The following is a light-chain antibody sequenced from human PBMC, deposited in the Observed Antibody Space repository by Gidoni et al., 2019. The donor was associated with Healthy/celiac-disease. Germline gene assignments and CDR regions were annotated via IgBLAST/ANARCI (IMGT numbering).Light chain of an antibody. CDR1: QSMSSY. CDR3: QQSYSTPRGFT. J-gene: IGKJ3*01. CDR2: AAS. V-gene: IGKV1-39*01. Sequence: DIQMTQSPSSLSASVGDRVTITCRASQSMSSYLNWYQHKPGKAPKLLIYAASSLQSGVPSRFSGSGSGTDFTLTISSLQPEDFATYYCQQSYSTPRGFTFGPGTKVDIK.